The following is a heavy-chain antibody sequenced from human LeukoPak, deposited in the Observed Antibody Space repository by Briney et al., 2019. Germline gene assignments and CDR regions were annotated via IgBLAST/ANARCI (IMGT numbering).Heavy chain of an antibody. Sequence: GGSLRLSCAASGFTFSSYWMSWVRQAPGKGLEWVANIKQDGSEKYYVDSVKGRFTISRDNAKNTLYLQMNSLRAEDTAVYYCARDFGHSSSWNWFDSWGQGTLVTVTS. D-gene: IGHD6-13*01. CDR2: IKQDGSEK. CDR3: ARDFGHSSSWNWFDS. J-gene: IGHJ5*01. V-gene: IGHV3-7*01. CDR1: GFTFSSYW.